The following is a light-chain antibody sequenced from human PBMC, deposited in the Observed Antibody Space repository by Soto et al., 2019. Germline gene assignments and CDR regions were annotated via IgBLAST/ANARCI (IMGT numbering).Light chain of an antibody. CDR2: EVS. J-gene: IGLJ1*01. CDR1: SSDVGGYNY. CDR3: SSYTSSSTFV. V-gene: IGLV2-14*01. Sequence: QSVLTQPASVSGSPGQSITISCTGSSSDVGGYNYTSWYQQHPGKAPKLMIYEVSNRPSGVSNRFSGSKSGNTASLTISGLQAEDEADYYCSSYTSSSTFVFGTGTKVNVL.